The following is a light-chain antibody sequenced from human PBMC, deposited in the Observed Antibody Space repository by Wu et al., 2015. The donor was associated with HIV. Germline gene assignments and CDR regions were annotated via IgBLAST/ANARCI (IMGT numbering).Light chain of an antibody. J-gene: IGKJ1*01. CDR1: QTISNL. V-gene: IGKV1-39*01. CDR3: QQSFSNFWT. CDR2: AAS. Sequence: DIHLTQSPSSLSASIGDRVTITRRASQTISNLLSWYQQKPGKAPRLLINAASNLHSGVPSRFSGRGSGAEFTLTIASLQPEDVATYYCQQSFSNFWTFGQGTKVEVK.